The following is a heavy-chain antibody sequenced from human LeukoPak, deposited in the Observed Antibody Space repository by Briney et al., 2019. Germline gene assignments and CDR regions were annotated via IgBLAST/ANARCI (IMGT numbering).Heavy chain of an antibody. CDR3: AKDRVVTPYNWFDP. CDR1: GFTFSDYA. J-gene: IGHJ5*02. V-gene: IGHV3-23*01. D-gene: IGHD2-21*02. Sequence: GGSLRLSCAASGFTFSDYAMAWIRQAPGKGLEWVASISGSGGTTYYADSVNGRFTISRDNHVNTLYLQMDILRAEDTAIYYCAKDRVVTPYNWFDPWGQGTLVTVSS. CDR2: ISGSGGTT.